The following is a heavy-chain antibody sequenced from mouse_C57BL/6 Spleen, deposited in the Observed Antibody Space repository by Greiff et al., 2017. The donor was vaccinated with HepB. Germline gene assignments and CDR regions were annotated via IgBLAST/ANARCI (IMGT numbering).Heavy chain of an antibody. D-gene: IGHD3-2*01. CDR3: SRREDSSTWFAY. Sequence: VQLQQSGAELVRPGTSVKVSCKASGYAFTNYLIEWVKQRPGQGLEWIGVINPGSGGTNYNEKFKGKATLTADKSSSTTYRQLSSLTSEDSAVYFWSRREDSSTWFAYWGQGTLVTVSA. CDR2: INPGSGGT. J-gene: IGHJ3*01. V-gene: IGHV1-54*01. CDR1: GYAFTNYL.